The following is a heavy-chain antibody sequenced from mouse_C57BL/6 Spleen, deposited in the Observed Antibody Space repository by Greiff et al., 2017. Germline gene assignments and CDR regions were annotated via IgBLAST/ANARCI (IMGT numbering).Heavy chain of an antibody. CDR2: IDPSDSYT. D-gene: IGHD1-1*01. V-gene: IGHV1-69*01. Sequence: VQLQQPGAELVMPGASVKLSCKASGYTFTSYWMHWVKQRPGQGLEWIGEIDPSDSYTNYNQKFKGKSTLTVDKSSGTAYMQLSSLTSEDSAVYYCARNYGRVLDYWGQGTTLTVSS. CDR3: ARNYGRVLDY. CDR1: GYTFTSYW. J-gene: IGHJ2*01.